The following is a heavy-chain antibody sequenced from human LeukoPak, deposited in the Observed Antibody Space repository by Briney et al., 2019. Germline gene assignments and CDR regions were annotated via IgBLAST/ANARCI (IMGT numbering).Heavy chain of an antibody. CDR1: GFAFRAYA. CDR3: AKALGRDDSSGS. J-gene: IGHJ4*02. D-gene: IGHD3-22*01. V-gene: IGHV3-30-3*01. Sequence: PGGSLTLSCAASGFAFRAYAIHWVRQAPGKGLEWISFISFDGHTKYYANSVKGRLTISRDNSKNTLYLQMNSLRAEDTAVYYCAKALGRDDSSGSWGQGTPVTVSS. CDR2: ISFDGHTK.